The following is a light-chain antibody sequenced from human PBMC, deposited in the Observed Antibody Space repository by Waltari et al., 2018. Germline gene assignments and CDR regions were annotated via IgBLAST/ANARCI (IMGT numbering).Light chain of an antibody. V-gene: IGLV2-8*01. J-gene: IGLJ1*01. CDR1: SSDVGGYNY. CDR2: EVR. CDR3: SSYAGSNNLGV. Sequence: QSALTQPPSASGSPGQSVTISCTGTSSDVGGYNYVSWSQHHPGQAHTLLIFEVRERPSGVPDRFSGSKSGNTASLTVSGLQAEDEADYYCSSYAGSNNLGVFGTGTKVTVL.